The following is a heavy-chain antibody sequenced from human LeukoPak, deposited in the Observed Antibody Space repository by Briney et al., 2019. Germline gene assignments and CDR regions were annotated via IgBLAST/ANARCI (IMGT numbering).Heavy chain of an antibody. V-gene: IGHV3-7*01. Sequence: GGSLRLSCAGSAFTFSSYWMSWVRQAPGKGPEWVANIKDDGSEKYYLDSVKGRFTISRDNAKNSLYLQMNSLRAEDTTVYSCARIKEYGFDIWGQGTMVTVSS. CDR1: AFTFSSYW. J-gene: IGHJ3*02. CDR2: IKDDGSEK. D-gene: IGHD3-10*01. CDR3: ARIKEYGFDI.